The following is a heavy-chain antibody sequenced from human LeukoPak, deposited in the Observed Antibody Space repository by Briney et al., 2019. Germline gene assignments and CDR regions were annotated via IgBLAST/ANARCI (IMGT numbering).Heavy chain of an antibody. Sequence: SETLSLTCAVSGYSISSGYYWGWIRQPPGKGLEWIGSIYHSGSTYYNPSLKSRVTISVDTSKNQFSLKLSSVTAADTAVYYCVRGLGDDDAFDIWGQGTMVTVSS. CDR3: VRGLGDDDAFDI. CDR1: GYSISSGYY. D-gene: IGHD3-10*01. J-gene: IGHJ3*02. V-gene: IGHV4-38-2*01. CDR2: IYHSGST.